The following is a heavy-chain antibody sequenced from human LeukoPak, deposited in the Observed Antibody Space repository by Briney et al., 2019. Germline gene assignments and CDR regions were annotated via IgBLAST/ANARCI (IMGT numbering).Heavy chain of an antibody. Sequence: GRSLRLSCAASGFTFSGSAMHWVRQASGKGLEWVGRIRSKANSYATAYAASVEGRFTISRDDSKNTAYLQMNSLKTEDTAVYYCTTPGGYYFDYWGQRTLVTVSS. CDR2: IRSKANSYAT. CDR3: TTPGGYYFDY. J-gene: IGHJ4*02. D-gene: IGHD3-16*01. V-gene: IGHV3-73*01. CDR1: GFTFSGSA.